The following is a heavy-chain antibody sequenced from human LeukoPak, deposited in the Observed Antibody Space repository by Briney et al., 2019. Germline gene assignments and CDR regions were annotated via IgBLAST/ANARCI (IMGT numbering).Heavy chain of an antibody. CDR1: GYRFTDYF. V-gene: IGHV1-2*02. CDR3: ARELGFCSSSSCPLYYY. J-gene: IGHJ4*01. Sequence: GASVKVSCKASGYRFTDYFVHWVRQAPGQGLEWMGWINPNNGGTNYAQKFYGRVTMTTATSTTTAYMELNRLTSDDTAAYYCARELGFCSSSSCPLYYYWGQGTLVTVSS. D-gene: IGHD2-2*01. CDR2: INPNNGGT.